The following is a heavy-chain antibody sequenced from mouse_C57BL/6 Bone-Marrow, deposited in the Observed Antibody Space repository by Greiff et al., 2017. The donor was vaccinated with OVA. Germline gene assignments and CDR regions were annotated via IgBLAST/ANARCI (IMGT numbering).Heavy chain of an antibody. Sequence: EVQVVESGGGLVQPGGSLKLSCAASGFTFSDSGMAWVRQAPRKGPEWVAFISNLAYSIYYAANVTGRFTISREHANNTLYLEMSSVSSADMAMYYCARQVSYYCSSLYAMDYWGQGTSVTVSS. D-gene: IGHD1-1*01. J-gene: IGHJ4*01. CDR3: ARQVSYYCSSLYAMDY. V-gene: IGHV5-15*01. CDR2: ISNLAYSI. CDR1: GFTFSDSG.